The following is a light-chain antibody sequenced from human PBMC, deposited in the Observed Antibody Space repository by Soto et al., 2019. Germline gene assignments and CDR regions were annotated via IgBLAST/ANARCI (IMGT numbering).Light chain of an antibody. V-gene: IGLV1-40*01. J-gene: IGLJ1*01. CDR2: GNN. CDR1: SSNIGAGYD. CDR3: QSYDSSLSGSYV. Sequence: QSVLTQPPPVSGAPGQRVTISCTGSSSNIGAGYDVHWYQRLPGTAPKVLIYGNNNRPSGVPDRFSGSKSGTSASLAITGLQAEDEAEYYCQSYDSSLSGSYVFGTGTKVTVL.